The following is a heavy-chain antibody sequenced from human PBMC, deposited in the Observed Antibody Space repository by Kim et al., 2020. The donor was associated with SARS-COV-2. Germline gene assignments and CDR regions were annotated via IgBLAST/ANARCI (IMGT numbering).Heavy chain of an antibody. J-gene: IGHJ5*02. D-gene: IGHD2-15*01. CDR3: ARTLLGYCSGGSCQYNWFDP. Sequence: SVKVSCKASGGTFSSYAISWVRQAPGQGLEWMGGIIPIFGTANYAQKFQGRVTITADESTSTAYMELSSLRSEDTAVYYCARTLLGYCSGGSCQYNWFDPWGQGTLVTVSS. CDR1: GGTFSSYA. V-gene: IGHV1-69*13. CDR2: IIPIFGTA.